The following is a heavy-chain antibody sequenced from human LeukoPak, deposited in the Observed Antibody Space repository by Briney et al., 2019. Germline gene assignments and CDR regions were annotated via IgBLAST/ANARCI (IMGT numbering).Heavy chain of an antibody. Sequence: ASVKVSCKASGYTFTGYYMHWVRQAPGQGLEWMGWINPNSGGTNYAQKFQGWVTMTRDTSISTAYMELSRLRSDDTAVYYCARVVEGVYGSSGYHDAFDIWGQGTMVTVSS. CDR1: GYTFTGYY. D-gene: IGHD3-22*01. CDR2: INPNSGGT. J-gene: IGHJ3*02. V-gene: IGHV1-2*04. CDR3: ARVVEGVYGSSGYHDAFDI.